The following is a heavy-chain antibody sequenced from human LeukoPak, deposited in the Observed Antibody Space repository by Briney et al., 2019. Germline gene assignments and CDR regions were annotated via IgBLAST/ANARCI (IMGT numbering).Heavy chain of an antibody. D-gene: IGHD2-2*01. V-gene: IGHV5-51*01. J-gene: IGHJ6*02. CDR3: ARPGIPEWDVVVPAAKDYYYYYGMDV. CDR2: IYPGDSDT. CDR1: GYSFTSDW. Sequence: GESLKISCKGSGYSFTSDWIGWVRQMPGKGLEWMGIIYPGDSDTRYSPSFQGQVTISADKSISTAYLQWSSLNASDTAMYYCARPGIPEWDVVVPAAKDYYYYYGMDVWGQGTTVTVSS.